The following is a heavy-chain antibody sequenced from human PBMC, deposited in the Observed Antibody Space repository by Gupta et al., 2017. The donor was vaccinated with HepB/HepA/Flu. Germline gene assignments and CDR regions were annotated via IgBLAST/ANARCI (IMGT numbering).Heavy chain of an antibody. D-gene: IGHD2-2*01. CDR1: GGSFSGYY. CDR3: ARGGKDIVVVPASHPEYYFDY. CDR2: INHSGST. J-gene: IGHJ4*02. Sequence: QVQLQQWGAGLLKPSETLSLTCAVYGGSFSGYYWSWIRQPPGKGLEWIGEINHSGSTNYNPSLKSRVTISVDTSKNQFSLKLSSVTAADTAVYYCARGGKDIVVVPASHPEYYFDYWGQGTLVTVSS. V-gene: IGHV4-34*01.